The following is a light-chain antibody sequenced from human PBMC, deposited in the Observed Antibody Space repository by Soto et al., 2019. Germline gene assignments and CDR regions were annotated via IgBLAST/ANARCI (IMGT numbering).Light chain of an antibody. Sequence: QLVLTQSSSASASLGSSVKLTCTLSSGHSGYIIAWHQQQPGKAPRYLMKLEGSGNYNKGSGVPDRFSGSSSGADRYLTISNLLSEDESDYYCETWDSNNWVFGGGTKLTVL. CDR1: SGHSGYI. CDR3: ETWDSNNWV. V-gene: IGLV4-60*03. CDR2: LEGSGNY. J-gene: IGLJ3*02.